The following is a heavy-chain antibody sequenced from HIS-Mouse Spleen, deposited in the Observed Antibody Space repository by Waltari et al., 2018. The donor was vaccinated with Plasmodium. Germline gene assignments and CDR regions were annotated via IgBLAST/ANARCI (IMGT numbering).Heavy chain of an antibody. Sequence: EVQLVESGGGLVKPGGSLRLSCAPSGFPFSSYSMNWVRQAPGKGLEWVSSISSSSSYIYYADSVKGRFTISRDNAKNSLYLQMNSLRAEDTAVYYCARESSSSWYFDYWGQGTLVTVSS. CDR2: ISSSSSYI. J-gene: IGHJ4*02. V-gene: IGHV3-21*01. CDR3: ARESSSSWYFDY. CDR1: GFPFSSYS. D-gene: IGHD6-13*01.